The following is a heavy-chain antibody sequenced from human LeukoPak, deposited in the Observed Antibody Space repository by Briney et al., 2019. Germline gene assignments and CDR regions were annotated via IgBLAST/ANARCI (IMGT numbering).Heavy chain of an antibody. CDR3: AREVTTASSWFDP. J-gene: IGHJ5*02. Sequence: PSETLSLTCTVSGGSISSYYWSWIRQPPGKGLEGIGYIYYSGSTNYNPSLKSRVTISVDTSKNQFSLKLSSVTAADTAVYYCAREVTTASSWFDPWGQGTLVTVSS. CDR2: IYYSGST. D-gene: IGHD4-17*01. V-gene: IGHV4-59*01. CDR1: GGSISSYY.